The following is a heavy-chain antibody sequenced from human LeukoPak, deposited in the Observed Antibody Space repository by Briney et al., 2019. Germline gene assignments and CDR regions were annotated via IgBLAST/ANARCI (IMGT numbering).Heavy chain of an antibody. Sequence: SSETLSLTCTVSGGSISGDSCYWGWIRQPPGKGLEWIGNFHHSGTTYYNPSLKSRVAISVDTSKNQFSLKLISVTAADTAMYYCARQLRCNWLPHAFDIWGQGTMLTVSS. CDR1: GGSISGDSCY. CDR3: ARQLRCNWLPHAFDI. CDR2: FHHSGTT. J-gene: IGHJ3*02. V-gene: IGHV4-39*01. D-gene: IGHD1-1*01.